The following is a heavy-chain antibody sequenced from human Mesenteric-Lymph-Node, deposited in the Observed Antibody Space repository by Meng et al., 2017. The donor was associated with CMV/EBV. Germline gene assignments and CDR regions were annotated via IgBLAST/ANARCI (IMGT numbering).Heavy chain of an antibody. J-gene: IGHJ6*02. CDR1: GFTFRSYW. CDR2: ISDGSGSSA. CDR3: ARDHGANLMDV. V-gene: IGHV3-74*01. D-gene: IGHD4/OR15-4a*01. Sequence: CGASGFTFRSYWMHWVRQVPGEGLMLVSRISDGSGSSATYADSVKGRFTISRDNDENTLYLQMNSLRAEDTAVYYCARDHGANLMDVWGQGTMVTVSS.